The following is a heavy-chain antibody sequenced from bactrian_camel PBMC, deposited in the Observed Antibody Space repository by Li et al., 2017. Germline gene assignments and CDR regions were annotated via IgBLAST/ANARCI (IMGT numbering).Heavy chain of an antibody. Sequence: VQLVESGGGLVQPGGSLRLSCVTSGFTFSDYDMSWVRQAPGKGLEWVSRINKAGYTTHQTDSVKGRFTTSRDNAKNTLYLQLNSLRTEDTAMYYCAKFDAPWTVVVGLGYWGRGTQVTVS. J-gene: IGHJ4*01. CDR1: GFTFSDYD. CDR2: INKAGYTT. D-gene: IGHD6*01. V-gene: IGHV3S40*01. CDR3: AKFDAPWTVVVGLGY.